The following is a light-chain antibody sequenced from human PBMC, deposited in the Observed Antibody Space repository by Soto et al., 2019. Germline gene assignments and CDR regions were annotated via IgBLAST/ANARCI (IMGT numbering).Light chain of an antibody. CDR3: QHFGGTTFT. J-gene: IGKJ5*01. Sequence: EIVMTQSPATLSVSPGERATLSCRASQSVSSNLAWYQQKPGQAPRLLIYGASTRATGIPARFSGSGSGTHLTLTISRLEPGDFAVYYCQHFGGTTFTFGQGTRLEIK. CDR2: GAS. V-gene: IGKV3-15*01. CDR1: QSVSSN.